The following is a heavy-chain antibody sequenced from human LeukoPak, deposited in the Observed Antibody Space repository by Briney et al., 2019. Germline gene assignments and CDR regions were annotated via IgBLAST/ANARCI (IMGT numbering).Heavy chain of an antibody. D-gene: IGHD1-26*01. CDR3: AKDPGGAFSGSYGY. CDR2: ISSSGVST. V-gene: IGHV3-23*01. CDR1: RFSFGSYA. Sequence: AGSLRLSCAASRFSFGSYAMSWVRQAPGKGLEWVSAISSSGVSTYYTDSVKGRFTISRDNSKNTLYLEMSSLRAEDTAVYYCAKDPGGAFSGSYGYWGQGTLVTVSS. J-gene: IGHJ4*02.